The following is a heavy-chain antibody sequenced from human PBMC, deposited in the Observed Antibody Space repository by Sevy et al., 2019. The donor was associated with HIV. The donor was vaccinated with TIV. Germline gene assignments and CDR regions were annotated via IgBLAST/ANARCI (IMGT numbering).Heavy chain of an antibody. CDR2: FDPEDDET. CDR1: GYTLTELS. J-gene: IGHJ4*02. Sequence: ASVKVSYKVSGYTLTELSMHWVRQAPGKGLEWMGTFDPEDDETIYAQKFQGRVTMTDDTSTDTAYMELSSLRSEDTAVYYCATTKDYYDSSGYPFDYWGQGTLVTVSS. CDR3: ATTKDYYDSSGYPFDY. D-gene: IGHD3-22*01. V-gene: IGHV1-24*01.